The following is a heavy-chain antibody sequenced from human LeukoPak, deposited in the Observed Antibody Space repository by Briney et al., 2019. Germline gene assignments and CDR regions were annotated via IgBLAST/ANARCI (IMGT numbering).Heavy chain of an antibody. CDR3: AGYGGSGGYFDC. D-gene: IGHD3-10*01. V-gene: IGHV4-30-4*01. Sequence: SETLSLTCTVSGGSISSGDYYWSWIRQPPGKGLEWIGYIYYSGSTYYNPSLKSRVTISVDTSKNQFSLKLSSVTAADTAVYYCAGYGGSGGYFDCWGQGTLVTVSS. CDR2: IYYSGST. CDR1: GGSISSGDYY. J-gene: IGHJ4*02.